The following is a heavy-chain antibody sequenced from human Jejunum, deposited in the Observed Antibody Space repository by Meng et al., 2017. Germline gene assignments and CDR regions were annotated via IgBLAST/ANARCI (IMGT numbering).Heavy chain of an antibody. CDR1: GGSVSTTDW. Sequence: VQLPESGPGLVGPSGTLSLTCAGSGGSVSTTDWWSWVRQPPGKGLEWIGEISRSGRANYNPSLKGRVTISLDRSMNLFSLKLDSVTAADAAVYYCARDPRTNWASRFFDNWGQGTLVTVSS. CDR3: ARDPRTNWASRFFDN. V-gene: IGHV4-4*02. CDR2: ISRSGRA. D-gene: IGHD1/OR15-1a*01. J-gene: IGHJ4*02.